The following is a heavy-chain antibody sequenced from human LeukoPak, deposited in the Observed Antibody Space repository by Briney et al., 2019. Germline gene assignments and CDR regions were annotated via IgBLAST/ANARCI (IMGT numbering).Heavy chain of an antibody. V-gene: IGHV3-21*01. CDR1: GFTFSSYS. CDR3: ARAYSGTYGLGYYYMDV. J-gene: IGHJ6*03. Sequence: GGSLRLSCAASGFTFSSYSMNWVRQAPGKGLEWVSSISSSSSYIYYADSVKGRFTISRDNAKKSLYLQMNSLRAEDTAVYYCARAYSGTYGLGYYYMDVWGKGTTVTISS. CDR2: ISSSSSYI. D-gene: IGHD1-26*01.